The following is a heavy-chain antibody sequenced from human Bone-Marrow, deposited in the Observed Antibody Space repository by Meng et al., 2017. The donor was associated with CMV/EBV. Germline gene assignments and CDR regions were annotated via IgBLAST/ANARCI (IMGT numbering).Heavy chain of an antibody. CDR3: ASLNEVVPAAGYYLYYYGMDV. CDR2: INPNSGGT. J-gene: IGHJ6*02. V-gene: IGHV1-2*02. D-gene: IGHD2-2*01. Sequence: ASVKVSCKASGYTFTGYYMHWVRQAPGQGLEWMGWINPNSGGTNYAQKFQGRVTMTRDTSISTAYMDLSRLRSDDTAVYYCASLNEVVPAAGYYLYYYGMDVWGQGTTVTVSS. CDR1: GYTFTGYY.